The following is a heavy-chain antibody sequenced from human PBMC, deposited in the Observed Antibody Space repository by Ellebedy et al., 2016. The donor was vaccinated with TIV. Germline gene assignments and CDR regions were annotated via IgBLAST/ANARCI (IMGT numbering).Heavy chain of an antibody. J-gene: IGHJ6*02. Sequence: ASVKVSCKASGYTFTGYYMHWVRQAPGQGLEWMGWINPNSGGTNYAQKFQGRVTMTRDTSISTAYMELSRLRSDDTAVYYCARAQVGIRVDYYYGMDVWGQGTTVTVSS. V-gene: IGHV1-2*02. CDR3: ARAQVGIRVDYYYGMDV. D-gene: IGHD2-21*01. CDR2: INPNSGGT. CDR1: GYTFTGYY.